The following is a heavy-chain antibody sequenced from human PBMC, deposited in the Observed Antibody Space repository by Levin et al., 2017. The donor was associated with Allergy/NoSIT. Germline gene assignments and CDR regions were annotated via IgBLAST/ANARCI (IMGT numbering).Heavy chain of an antibody. CDR1: GGSINNYY. J-gene: IGHJ4*02. CDR3: ARGGGTFDY. V-gene: IGHV4-59*01. CDR2: IYYSGGT. D-gene: IGHD1-26*01. Sequence: SETLSLTCTVSGGSINNYYWSWIRQPPGKGLEWIGYIYYSGGTNYNPSLKSRITISVDTSKNQFSLEVTSVTAADTAVYYCARGGGTFDYWGQGTLVTVSS.